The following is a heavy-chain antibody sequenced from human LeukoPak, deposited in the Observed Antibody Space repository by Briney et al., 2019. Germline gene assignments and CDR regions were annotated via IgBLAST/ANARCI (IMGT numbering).Heavy chain of an antibody. V-gene: IGHV3-23*01. CDR3: AKFRRFRSDY. D-gene: IGHD1-14*01. CDR2: ISGSGGST. Sequence: PGGSLRLSCAASGSAFSSYAMSWVRQAPGKGLEWVSAISGSGGSTYYADSVKGRFTISRDDSKNTLYLQMNSLRAEDTAVYYCAKFRRFRSDYWGQGTLVTVSS. J-gene: IGHJ4*02. CDR1: GSAFSSYA.